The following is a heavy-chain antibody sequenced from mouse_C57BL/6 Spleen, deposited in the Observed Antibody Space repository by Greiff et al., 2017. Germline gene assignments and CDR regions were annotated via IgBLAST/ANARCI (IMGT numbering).Heavy chain of an antibody. V-gene: IGHV5-4*01. CDR1: GFTFSSYA. CDR2: ISDGGSYT. CDR3: ARGGSYDGTGYFDV. D-gene: IGHD2-3*01. J-gene: IGHJ1*03. Sequence: EVQVVESGGGLVKPGGSLKLSCAASGFTFSSYAMSWVRQSPEKRLEWVATISDGGSYTYYPDNVKGRFTISRDNAKNNLYLQMSHLKSEDTAMYYCARGGSYDGTGYFDVWGTGTTVTVSS.